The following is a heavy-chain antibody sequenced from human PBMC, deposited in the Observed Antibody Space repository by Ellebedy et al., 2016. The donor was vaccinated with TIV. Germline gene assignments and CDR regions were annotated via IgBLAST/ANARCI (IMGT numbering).Heavy chain of an antibody. D-gene: IGHD6-19*01. V-gene: IGHV1-2*02. CDR2: INPNSGGT. J-gene: IGHJ4*02. Sequence: ASVKVSXXASGYTFTGYYMHWVRQAPGQGLEWMGWINPNSGGTNYAQKFQGRVTMTRDTSISTAYMELSSLRSDDTAVYYCARADSSGWGGNDYWGQGTLVTVSS. CDR3: ARADSSGWGGNDY. CDR1: GYTFTGYY.